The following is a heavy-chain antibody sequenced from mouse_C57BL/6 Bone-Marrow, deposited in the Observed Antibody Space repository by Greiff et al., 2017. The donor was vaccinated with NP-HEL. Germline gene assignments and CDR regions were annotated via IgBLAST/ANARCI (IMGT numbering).Heavy chain of an antibody. D-gene: IGHD1-1*01. CDR1: GFTFSSYG. J-gene: IGHJ3*01. V-gene: IGHV5-6*01. CDR3: ARHGYYGSSSWFAY. CDR2: ISSGGSYT. Sequence: EVKVVESGGDLVKPGGSLKLSCAASGFTFSSYGMSWVRQTPDKRLEWVANISSGGSYTYYPDSVKGRFTISRDNAKNTQYLQMSSLKSEDTAMYYCARHGYYGSSSWFAYWGQGTLVTVSA.